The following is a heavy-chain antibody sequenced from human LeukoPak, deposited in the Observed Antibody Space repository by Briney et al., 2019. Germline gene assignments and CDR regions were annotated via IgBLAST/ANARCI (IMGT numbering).Heavy chain of an antibody. V-gene: IGHV1-8*01. CDR1: GYTFTSYD. Sequence: ASVKVSCKASGYTFTSYDFNWVRQAAGQRPEWMGWMSPNSGDTGYAQKFQDRVTMTRNTSISTAYMELSSLRSDDTAVYYCARGPPNWGYDYWGPGTLVTVSS. CDR3: ARGPPNWGYDY. D-gene: IGHD7-27*01. CDR2: MSPNSGDT. J-gene: IGHJ4*02.